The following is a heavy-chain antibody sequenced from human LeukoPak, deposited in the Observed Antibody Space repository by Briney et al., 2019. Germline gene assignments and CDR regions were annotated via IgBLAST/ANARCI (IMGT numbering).Heavy chain of an antibody. CDR3: AHVAYGSGYGMDV. CDR1: GFTFSSYS. CDR2: ISSSSSYI. V-gene: IGHV3-21*01. J-gene: IGHJ6*02. Sequence: GGSLRLSYAASGFTFSSYSMNWVRQAPGKGLEWVSSISSSSSYIYYADSVKGRFTISRDNAKNSLYLQMNSLRAEDTAVYYCAHVAYGSGYGMDVWGQGTTVTVSS. D-gene: IGHD3-10*01.